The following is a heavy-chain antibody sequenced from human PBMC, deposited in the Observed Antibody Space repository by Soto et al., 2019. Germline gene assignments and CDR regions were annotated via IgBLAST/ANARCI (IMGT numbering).Heavy chain of an antibody. CDR1: GGSFSGYY. D-gene: IGHD4-4*01. V-gene: IGHV4-34*01. CDR2: INHSGST. J-gene: IGHJ4*02. CDR3: SRGSGLQGPWVL. Sequence: QVQLQQWGAGLLKPSETLSLTCAVYGGSFSGYYWNWIRQPPGKGLEWIGEINHSGSTNYNPSLKSRATISVDTSKNQFSLKLSSVTAADTAVYYCSRGSGLQGPWVLWGQGTLVTVSS.